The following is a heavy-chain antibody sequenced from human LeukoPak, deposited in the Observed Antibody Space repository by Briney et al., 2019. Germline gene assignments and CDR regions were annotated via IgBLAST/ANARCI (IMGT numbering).Heavy chain of an antibody. J-gene: IGHJ4*02. Sequence: SETLSLTCTVSGGSISPYYWSWIRQPPGKGLEWIGYIYYSGSTNYNPSLKSRVTISVDTSKNQFSLKLSYVTAADTAVYYCARQGWYGVYFDYWGQGTLVTVSS. CDR1: GGSISPYY. CDR2: IYYSGST. D-gene: IGHD3-10*01. CDR3: ARQGWYGVYFDY. V-gene: IGHV4-59*08.